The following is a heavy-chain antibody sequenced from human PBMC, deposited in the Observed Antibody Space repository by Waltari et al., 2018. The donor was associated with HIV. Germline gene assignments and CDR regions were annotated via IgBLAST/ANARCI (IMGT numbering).Heavy chain of an antibody. CDR2: IYSGGSR. CDR3: ARDPRSSGYYGMDV. D-gene: IGHD1-26*01. V-gene: IGHV3-53*01. J-gene: IGHJ6*02. Sequence: EVQLVASEGGLIEPGGSLRASCAASGVTVRSTYISWVRQAPGKGLEWVSVIYSGGSRYYADSVKGRFIISRDNSKNTVSLHMNSLRAEDTAVYYCARDPRSSGYYGMDVWGQGIKVTVSS. CDR1: GVTVRSTY.